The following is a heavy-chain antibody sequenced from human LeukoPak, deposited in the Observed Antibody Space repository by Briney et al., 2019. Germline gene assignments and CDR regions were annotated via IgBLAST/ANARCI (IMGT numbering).Heavy chain of an antibody. CDR2: IRFDGSNE. CDR3: EKGGSNTWPTYYYYMDV. D-gene: IGHD2-2*01. J-gene: IGHJ6*03. CDR1: GLISSTYG. V-gene: IGHV3-30*02. Sequence: GGSLRLSCAASGLISSTYGIHWVRQAPGKGLKWVAFIRFDGSNEYYTESVKGRCTISIDSSKNTVYLHMNSLRTEDPAVYYCEKGGSNTWPTYYYYMDVWGKGTTVTVSS.